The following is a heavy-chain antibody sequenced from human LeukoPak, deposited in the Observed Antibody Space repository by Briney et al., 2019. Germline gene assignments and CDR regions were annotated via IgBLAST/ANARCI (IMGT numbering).Heavy chain of an antibody. J-gene: IGHJ3*01. CDR1: GYTFTSYY. CDR3: ARESLYYYDSSGYDTHDAFDF. CDR2: INPNGGST. V-gene: IGHV1-46*01. D-gene: IGHD3-22*01. Sequence: ASVKVSCKASGYTFTSYYMHWVRQAPGQGLEWMGIINPNGGSTSYAQKFQGRVTMTRDTSTSTVYMELSSLRSEDTAVYYCARESLYYYDSSGYDTHDAFDFWGQGTMVTVSS.